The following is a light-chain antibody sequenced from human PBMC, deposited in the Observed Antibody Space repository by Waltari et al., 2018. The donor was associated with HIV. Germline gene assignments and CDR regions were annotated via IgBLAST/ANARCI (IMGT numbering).Light chain of an antibody. Sequence: VMTQSPDSLAVSLGERATINCTSSQSLFYSSHNKNYLAWYQQKPGQLPKLLIHWASTRISGVPDRFSGSGSATEFTLTIRSLQAEDVAVYYCHQYFSTPQTFGQGTKVEVK. CDR2: WAS. J-gene: IGKJ1*01. CDR3: HQYFSTPQT. CDR1: QSLFYSSHNKNY. V-gene: IGKV4-1*01.